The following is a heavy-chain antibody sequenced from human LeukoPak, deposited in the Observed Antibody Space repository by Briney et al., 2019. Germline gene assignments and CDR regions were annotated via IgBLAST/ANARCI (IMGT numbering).Heavy chain of an antibody. CDR3: ARVHYPTSLNQLLLYPEYYYMDV. Sequence: GASVKVSCKASGYTFTSYGISWVRQAPGQGLEWTGWISAYNGNTNYAQKLQGRVTMTTDTSTSTAYMELRSLRSDDTAVYYCARVHYPTSLNQLLLYPEYYYMDVWGKGTTVTVFS. J-gene: IGHJ6*03. CDR1: GYTFTSYG. D-gene: IGHD2-2*02. V-gene: IGHV1-18*01. CDR2: ISAYNGNT.